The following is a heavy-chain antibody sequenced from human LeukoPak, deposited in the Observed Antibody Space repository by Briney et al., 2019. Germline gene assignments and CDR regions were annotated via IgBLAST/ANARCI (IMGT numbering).Heavy chain of an antibody. CDR2: IKEDGSEK. J-gene: IGHJ4*02. Sequence: PGGSLRLSCAASGFTFSSYAMSWVRQAPGKGLEWVANIKEDGSEKNYVDSVKGRFTISRDNTKNSLYLQMNSLRAEDTAVYYCVLPDYWGQGTLVTVSS. D-gene: IGHD2-21*02. CDR1: GFTFSSYA. V-gene: IGHV3-7*01. CDR3: VLPDY.